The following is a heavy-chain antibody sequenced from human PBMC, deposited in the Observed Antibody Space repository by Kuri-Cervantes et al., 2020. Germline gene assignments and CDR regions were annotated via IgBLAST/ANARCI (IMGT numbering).Heavy chain of an antibody. Sequence: GGSLRLSCAASGFTFSSYWMSWVRQAPGKGLEWVAVISYDGSNKYYADSVKGRFTISRDNSKNTLYLQMNSLRAEDTAVYYCARDPIDQLLSSKDWYFDLWGRGTLVTVSS. D-gene: IGHD2-2*01. CDR2: ISYDGSNK. J-gene: IGHJ2*01. CDR3: ARDPIDQLLSSKDWYFDL. V-gene: IGHV3-30-3*01. CDR1: GFTFSSYW.